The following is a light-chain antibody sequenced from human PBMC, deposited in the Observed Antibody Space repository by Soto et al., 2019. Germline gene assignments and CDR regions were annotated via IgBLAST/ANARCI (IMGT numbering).Light chain of an antibody. V-gene: IGKV1-33*01. CDR2: DAS. CDR3: QHYYNFPPT. CDR1: QDITNS. Sequence: DIQMTQSPSSLSASVGDRVTITCQATQDITNSLNWYQQRPGKAPKLLIYDASNVETGVPSRFSGSGSGTHFTFTISGLQPEDIATYFCQHYYNFPPTFGGGTKVEIK. J-gene: IGKJ4*01.